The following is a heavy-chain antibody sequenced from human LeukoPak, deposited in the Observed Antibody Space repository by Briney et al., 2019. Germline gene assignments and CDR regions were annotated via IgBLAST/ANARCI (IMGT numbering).Heavy chain of an antibody. CDR3: ARDSVTHDAFDI. CDR1: GFTFSSYS. Sequence: PGGSLRLSCAASGFTFSSYSMNWVRQAPGKGLEWVSSISSSSSYIYYADSAKGRFTISRDNAKNSLYLQMNSLRAEDTAVYYCARDSVTHDAFDIWGQGTMVTVSS. D-gene: IGHD5-18*01. J-gene: IGHJ3*02. CDR2: ISSSSSYI. V-gene: IGHV3-21*01.